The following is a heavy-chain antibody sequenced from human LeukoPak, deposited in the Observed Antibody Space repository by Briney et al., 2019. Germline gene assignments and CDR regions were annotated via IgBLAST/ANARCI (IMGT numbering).Heavy chain of an antibody. Sequence: LETLSLTCAVYGGSFSGYYWSWIRQPPGKGLEWIGEINHSGSTNYNPSLKSRVTISVDTSKNQFSLKLSSVTAADTAVYYCARGRYCSSTSCYTYYYYYMDVWGKGTTVTVSS. D-gene: IGHD2-2*01. CDR1: GGSFSGYY. CDR3: ARGRYCSSTSCYTYYYYYMDV. CDR2: INHSGST. J-gene: IGHJ6*03. V-gene: IGHV4-34*01.